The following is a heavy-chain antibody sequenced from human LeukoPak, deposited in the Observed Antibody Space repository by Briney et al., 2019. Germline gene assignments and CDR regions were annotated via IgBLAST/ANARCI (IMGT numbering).Heavy chain of an antibody. D-gene: IGHD5-24*01. CDR3: AKSGRGATTPYFDY. J-gene: IGHJ4*02. CDR1: GFTFSSYV. V-gene: IGHV3-23*01. CDR2: ISGSGGST. Sequence: GGSLRLSCAASGFTFSSYVMHWVRQAPGKGLEWVSVISGSGGSTYYADSVKGRFTISRDNSKNTLYLQMNILRAEDTAVYYCAKSGRGATTPYFDYWGQGTLVTVSS.